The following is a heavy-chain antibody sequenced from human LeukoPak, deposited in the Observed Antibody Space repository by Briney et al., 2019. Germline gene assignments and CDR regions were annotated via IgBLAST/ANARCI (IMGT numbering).Heavy chain of an antibody. J-gene: IGHJ4*02. CDR2: IYYSGST. Sequence: KPGGSLRLSCAASGFTFSDYYMSWIRQPPGKGLEWIGSIYYSGSTYYNPSLKSRVTISVDTSKNQFSLKLSSVTAADTAVYYCARGYSSGWTPNFDYWGQGTLVTVSS. D-gene: IGHD6-19*01. V-gene: IGHV4-38-2*01. CDR3: ARGYSSGWTPNFDY. CDR1: GFTFSDYY.